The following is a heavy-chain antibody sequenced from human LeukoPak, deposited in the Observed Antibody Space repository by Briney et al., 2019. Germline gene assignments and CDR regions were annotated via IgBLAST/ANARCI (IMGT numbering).Heavy chain of an antibody. CDR2: ISSSSSYI. CDR3: ARAEEPDYDFWSGYCLRPFDY. V-gene: IGHV3-21*01. J-gene: IGHJ4*02. D-gene: IGHD3-3*01. Sequence: GGSLRLSCAASGFTFSNYTMNWVRQAPGKGLEWVSFISSSSSYIYYADSVKGRFTISRDNAKSSLYLQIISLRAEDTAVYYCARAEEPDYDFWSGYCLRPFDYWGQGTLVTVSA. CDR1: GFTFSNYT.